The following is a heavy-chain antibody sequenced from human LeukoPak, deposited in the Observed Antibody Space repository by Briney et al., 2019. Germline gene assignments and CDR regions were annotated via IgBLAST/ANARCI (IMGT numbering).Heavy chain of an antibody. J-gene: IGHJ4*02. CDR3: ARVGVPGSFDY. V-gene: IGHV4-59*01. D-gene: IGHD3-3*01. CDR1: GGSISSYY. CDR2: IYYSGNT. Sequence: SETLSLTCTVSGGSISSYYWSWIRQPPGKGLEWIGYIYYSGNTNYNPSLKSRATLSIDTSKNQFSLNLSSVTAADTAVYYCARVGVPGSFDYWGQGTLVTVPS.